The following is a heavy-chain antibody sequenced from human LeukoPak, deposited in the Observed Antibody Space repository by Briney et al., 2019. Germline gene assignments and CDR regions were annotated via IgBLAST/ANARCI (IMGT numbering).Heavy chain of an antibody. CDR1: GFTFNNYA. J-gene: IGHJ4*02. V-gene: IGHV3-23*01. CDR2: ITDTGGDT. Sequence: GGSLRLSCAASGFTFNNYAMSWVRQAPGKGLEWISAITDTGGDTYYADSVKGRFTISRDNSKNALYLQMNSLRVEDTAVYYCPKGSAAARPYYFDYWGQGILVTVS. CDR3: PKGSAAARPYYFDY. D-gene: IGHD6-13*01.